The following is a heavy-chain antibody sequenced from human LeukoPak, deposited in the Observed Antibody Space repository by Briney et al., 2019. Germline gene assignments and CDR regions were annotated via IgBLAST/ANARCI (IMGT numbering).Heavy chain of an antibody. Sequence: GESLKISCKGSGYSSTSYWIGWGRQLPGKGLEWMGIIQPGDSDSRYSPSCPGQVTISADQSISTAYLQASSLQASDTGMYDCARIVVPDAMADYWGQGTLVTVSS. D-gene: IGHD2-2*01. J-gene: IGHJ4*02. CDR3: ARIVVPDAMADY. CDR2: IQPGDSDS. V-gene: IGHV5-51*01. CDR1: GYSSTSYW.